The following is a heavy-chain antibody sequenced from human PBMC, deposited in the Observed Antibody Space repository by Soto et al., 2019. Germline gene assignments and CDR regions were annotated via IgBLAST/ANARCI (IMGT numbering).Heavy chain of an antibody. CDR3: ATYDPPYYYMDF. J-gene: IGHJ6*03. CDR1: GGSISRYF. D-gene: IGHD3-22*01. V-gene: IGHV4-59*13. CDR2: IYYSGST. Sequence: QVQLQESGPGLVKPSETLSLTCTVSGGSISRYFWSWIRQPPGKGLQWIGHIYYSGSTDYNPSLKIRVAIAADASKTHFSLGLTSLTAAYAAVYYCATYDPPYYYMDFW.